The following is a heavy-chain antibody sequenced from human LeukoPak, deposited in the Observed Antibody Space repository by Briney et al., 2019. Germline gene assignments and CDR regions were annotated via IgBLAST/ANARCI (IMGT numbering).Heavy chain of an antibody. Sequence: SETLSLTCTVSGYSISSGYYWGWIRQPPGKGLEWIGSIYHSGSTYYNPSLKGRVTISVDTSKNQFSLKLSSVTAADTAVYYCATVDSSSWVGVDYWGQGTLVTVSS. D-gene: IGHD6-13*01. CDR2: IYHSGST. V-gene: IGHV4-38-2*02. CDR1: GYSISSGYY. J-gene: IGHJ4*02. CDR3: ATVDSSSWVGVDY.